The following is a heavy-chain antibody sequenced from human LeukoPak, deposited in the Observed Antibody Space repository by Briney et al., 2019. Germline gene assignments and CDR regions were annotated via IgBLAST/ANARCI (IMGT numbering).Heavy chain of an antibody. D-gene: IGHD6-19*01. V-gene: IGHV3-23*01. CDR3: AKRDSSGSLPRLFDY. CDR1: GGSISSSSYY. J-gene: IGHJ4*02. CDR2: ISGSGGTT. Sequence: KPSETLSLTCTVSGGSISSSSYYWGWIRQAPGKGLEWVSYISGSGGTTSYADSVKGRVTISRDNSKNTLYLQMNSLRAEDTAVYYCAKRDSSGSLPRLFDYWGQGTLVTVSS.